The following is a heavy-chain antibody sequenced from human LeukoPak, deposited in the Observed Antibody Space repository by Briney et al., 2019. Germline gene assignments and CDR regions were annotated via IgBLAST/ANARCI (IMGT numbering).Heavy chain of an antibody. J-gene: IGHJ5*02. CDR1: GYTFTSYA. Sequence: ASVKVSCKASGYTFTSYAMHWVCQAPGQRLEWMGWINAGNGNTKYSQKFQGRVTITRDTSASTAYMELSSLRSEDTAVYYCVPQQLGLYNWFDPWGQGTLVTVSS. CDR3: VPQQLGLYNWFDP. V-gene: IGHV1-3*01. D-gene: IGHD6-13*01. CDR2: INAGNGNT.